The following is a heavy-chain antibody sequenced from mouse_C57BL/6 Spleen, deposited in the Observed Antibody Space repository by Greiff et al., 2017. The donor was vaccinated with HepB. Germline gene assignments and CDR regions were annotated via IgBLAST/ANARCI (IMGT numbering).Heavy chain of an antibody. Sequence: VQLQQSGPELVKPGASVKISCKASGYTFTDYYMNWVKQSHGKSLEWIGDINPNNGGTSYNQKFKGKATLTVDKSSSTAYMELRSLTSEDSAVYYCARVRTTVVSGFDYWGQGTTLTVSS. CDR2: INPNNGGT. D-gene: IGHD1-1*01. V-gene: IGHV1-26*01. CDR1: GYTFTDYY. J-gene: IGHJ2*01. CDR3: ARVRTTVVSGFDY.